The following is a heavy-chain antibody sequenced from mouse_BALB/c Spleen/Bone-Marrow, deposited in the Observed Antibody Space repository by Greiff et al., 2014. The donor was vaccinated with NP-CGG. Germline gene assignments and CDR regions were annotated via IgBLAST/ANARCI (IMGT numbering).Heavy chain of an antibody. Sequence: EVKLMESGAELVKPGASVKLSCTASGFNIKDTYMHWVKQRPEQGLEWIGRIDPANGNTKYDPKFQDKATITADTSSNTAYLQLSSLTSEDTAVYYCATYYYGSSWGFAYWGQGTLVTVSA. CDR1: GFNIKDTY. CDR2: IDPANGNT. D-gene: IGHD1-1*01. V-gene: IGHV14-3*02. J-gene: IGHJ3*01. CDR3: ATYYYGSSWGFAY.